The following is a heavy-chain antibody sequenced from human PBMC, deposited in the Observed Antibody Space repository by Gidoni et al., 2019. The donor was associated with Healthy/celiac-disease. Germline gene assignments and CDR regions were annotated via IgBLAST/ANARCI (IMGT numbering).Heavy chain of an antibody. D-gene: IGHD4-17*01. V-gene: IGHV3-21*01. Sequence: EVQLVESGGGLVKPGGSLRLSCAASGFTFSSYSMNWVRQAPGKGLEWVSSISSSSSYIYYADSVKGRFTISRDNAKNSLYLQMNSLRAEDTAVYYCARGQGYGDYVGGNDYWGQGTLVTVSS. CDR2: ISSSSSYI. J-gene: IGHJ4*02. CDR1: GFTFSSYS. CDR3: ARGQGYGDYVGGNDY.